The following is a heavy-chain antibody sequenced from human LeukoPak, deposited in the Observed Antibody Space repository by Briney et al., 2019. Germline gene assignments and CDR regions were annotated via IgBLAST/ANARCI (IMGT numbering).Heavy chain of an antibody. D-gene: IGHD3-3*01. CDR2: INPNSGDT. V-gene: IGHV1-2*02. J-gene: IGHJ4*02. CDR3: AREGLTIFGVVTKGHFDY. Sequence: ASVKVSCKASGYTFTGYYMHWVRQAPGQGLEWMGWINPNSGDTNYAQKFQGRVTMTRDTSISTAYMELSRLRSDDTAVYYCAREGLTIFGVVTKGHFDYWGQGTLVTVSS. CDR1: GYTFTGYY.